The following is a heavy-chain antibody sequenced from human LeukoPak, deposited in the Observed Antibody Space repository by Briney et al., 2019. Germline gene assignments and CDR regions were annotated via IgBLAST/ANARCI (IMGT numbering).Heavy chain of an antibody. CDR2: IIPIFGTA. Sequence: SVKVSCKPSGYTFIAYYIHLVRQAPGQGLEWMGGIIPIFGTANYAQKFQGRVTITTDESTSTAYMELSSLRSEDTAVYYCAREVQQLVPWVDYWGQGTLVTVSS. V-gene: IGHV1-69*05. J-gene: IGHJ4*02. CDR3: AREVQQLVPWVDY. CDR1: GYTFIAYY. D-gene: IGHD6-13*01.